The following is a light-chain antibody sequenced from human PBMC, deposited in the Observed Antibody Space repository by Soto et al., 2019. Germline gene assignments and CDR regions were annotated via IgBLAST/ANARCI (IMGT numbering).Light chain of an antibody. Sequence: ETVMTQSPATLSVAPVGRATLSCRSSQSISSNLACYQQKPGQAPMLLIYGASTRATGIPARFTGSGSGKEFTLTISSLQSEDFAVYYCQQYNRWWTFGLGTKVDIK. V-gene: IGKV3-15*01. CDR2: GAS. CDR1: QSISSN. CDR3: QQYNRWWT. J-gene: IGKJ1*01.